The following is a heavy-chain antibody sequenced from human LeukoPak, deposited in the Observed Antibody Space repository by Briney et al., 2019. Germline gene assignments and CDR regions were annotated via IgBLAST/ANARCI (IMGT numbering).Heavy chain of an antibody. V-gene: IGHV4-34*01. CDR2: INHSGST. D-gene: IGHD4-17*01. CDR3: ARVTTRKIFDY. J-gene: IGHJ4*02. CDR1: GGSFSGYY. Sequence: PSETLSLTCAVYGGSFSGYYWSWIRQPPGKGLEWIGEINHSGSTNYNPSLKSRVTISVDTSKNQFSLKLSSVTAADTAVYYCARVTTRKIFDYWGQGTLVTVSS.